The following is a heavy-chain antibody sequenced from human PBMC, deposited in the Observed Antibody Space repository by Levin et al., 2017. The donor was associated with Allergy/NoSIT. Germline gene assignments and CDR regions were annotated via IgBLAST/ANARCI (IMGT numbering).Heavy chain of an antibody. V-gene: IGHV3-30*03. J-gene: IGHJ4*02. CDR1: GFTFDIFG. CDR2: ISHDGSTT. Sequence: GGSLRLSCAVSGFTFDIFGMHWVRQAPGKGLEWVAVISHDGSTTFYADSVEGRFTISRDNSQKTLFLSMNSLRTEDTALYYCTSGASYWGQGALVTVS. CDR3: TSGASY.